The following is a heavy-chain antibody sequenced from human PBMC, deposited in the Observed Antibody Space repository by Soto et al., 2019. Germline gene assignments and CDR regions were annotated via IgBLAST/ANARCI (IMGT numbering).Heavy chain of an antibody. J-gene: IGHJ4*02. CDR2: ISSTTNYI. V-gene: IGHV3-21*06. CDR1: GFTFTRYS. Sequence: GGSLRLSCAASGFTFTRYSMNWVRQAPGKGLEWVSSISSTTNYIYYGDSMKGRFTISRDNAKNSLYLEMNSLRAEDTAVYYCARESEDLTSNFDYWGQGTLITVSS. CDR3: ARESEDLTSNFDY.